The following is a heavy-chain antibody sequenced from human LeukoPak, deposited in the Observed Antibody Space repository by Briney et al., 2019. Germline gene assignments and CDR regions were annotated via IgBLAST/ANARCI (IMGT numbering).Heavy chain of an antibody. CDR1: GFTVSSNY. CDR2: IYSGGSS. V-gene: IGHV3-66*01. Sequence: GGSLRLSCAASGFTVSSNYMSWVRQAPGKGLEWVSVIYSGGSSYYADSVKGRFTISRDNSKNTLYLQMNSLRVEDTAVYYCAREVPSRWRASYFDYWGQGTLVTVSS. J-gene: IGHJ4*02. D-gene: IGHD1-26*01. CDR3: AREVPSRWRASYFDY.